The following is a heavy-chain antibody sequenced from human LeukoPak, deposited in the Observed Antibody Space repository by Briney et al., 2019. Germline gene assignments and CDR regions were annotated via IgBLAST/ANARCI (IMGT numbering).Heavy chain of an antibody. Sequence: PGGSLRLSCAASGFTFSSYAMSWVRQAPGKGLEWASSISSSSSYIYYADSVKGRFTISRDNAKNSLYLQMNSLRAEDTAVYYCARSEPVGVLFDYWGQGTLVTVSS. CDR2: ISSSSSYI. CDR1: GFTFSSYA. V-gene: IGHV3-21*01. D-gene: IGHD1-26*01. CDR3: ARSEPVGVLFDY. J-gene: IGHJ4*02.